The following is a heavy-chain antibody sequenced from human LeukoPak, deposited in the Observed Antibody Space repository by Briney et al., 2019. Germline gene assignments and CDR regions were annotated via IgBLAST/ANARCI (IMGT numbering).Heavy chain of an antibody. CDR1: GFTFTSSA. CDR2: IVVGSGNT. J-gene: IGHJ4*02. Sequence: SVKVSCKASGFTFTSSAVQWVRQARGQRLEWIGWIVVGSGNTNYAQKFQERVTITRDMSTSTAYMELSSLRSEDTAVYYCAALGTYYYDSSGYYFDYWGQGTLVTVSS. CDR3: AALGTYYYDSSGYYFDY. D-gene: IGHD3-22*01. V-gene: IGHV1-58*01.